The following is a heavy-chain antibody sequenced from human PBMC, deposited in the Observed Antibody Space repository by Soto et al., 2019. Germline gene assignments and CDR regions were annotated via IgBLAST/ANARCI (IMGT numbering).Heavy chain of an antibody. Sequence: QVPLVQSGAEVKKPRSSVKVSCKASGGAFGSYAINWVRQAPGQGLEWMGGIIPMFETTNYAQRFQGRVTVTADESTSTVYLELTRLRSEDTGMYYCTSHRGYSSVYWGQDFWGQGTLVTVSS. CDR2: IIPMFETT. V-gene: IGHV1-69*01. J-gene: IGHJ4*02. CDR1: GGAFGSYA. CDR3: TSHRGYSSVYWGQDF. D-gene: IGHD5-18*01.